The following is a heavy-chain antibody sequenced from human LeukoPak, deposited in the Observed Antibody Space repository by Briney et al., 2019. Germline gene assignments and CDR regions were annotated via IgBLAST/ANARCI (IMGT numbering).Heavy chain of an antibody. D-gene: IGHD3-3*01. CDR1: GFTFSHYP. CDR3: ARGDFWSGYRTHPIDY. CDR2: ISYDGSNK. Sequence: GGSLRLSCVASGFTFSHYPMHWVRQAPGKGLEWVAVISYDGSNKYYADSVKGRFTISRDNSKNTLYLQMNSLRAEDTAVYYCARGDFWSGYRTHPIDYWGQGTLVTVSS. J-gene: IGHJ4*02. V-gene: IGHV3-30*01.